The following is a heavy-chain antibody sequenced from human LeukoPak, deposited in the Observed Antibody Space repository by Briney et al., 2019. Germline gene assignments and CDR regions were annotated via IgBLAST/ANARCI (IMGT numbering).Heavy chain of an antibody. CDR3: ARDPDYGGNLGWFDP. CDR1: GFTFSDHY. D-gene: IGHD4-23*01. J-gene: IGHJ5*02. CDR2: IKQDGSEK. V-gene: IGHV3-7*03. Sequence: GGSLRLSCAASGFTFSDHYMDWVRQAPGKGLEWVANIKQDGSEKYYADSVKGRFTISRDNAKNSLYLQMNSLRAEDTAVYYCARDPDYGGNLGWFDPWGQGTLVTVSS.